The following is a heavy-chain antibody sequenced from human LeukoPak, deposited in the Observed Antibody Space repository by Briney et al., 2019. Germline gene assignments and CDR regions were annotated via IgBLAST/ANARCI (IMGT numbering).Heavy chain of an antibody. Sequence: GGSLRLSCAASGFNFNNYDMHWVRQAPGKGLEWVAVISIDGKKSYYADSVKGRFTISRDNSKSTLFLQMNSLRAEDTAVYFCAKAAGKENGYDFFFQHWGQGTLVTVSS. D-gene: IGHD3/OR15-3a*01. J-gene: IGHJ1*01. V-gene: IGHV3-30*18. CDR3: AKAAGKENGYDFFFQH. CDR1: GFNFNNYD. CDR2: ISIDGKKS.